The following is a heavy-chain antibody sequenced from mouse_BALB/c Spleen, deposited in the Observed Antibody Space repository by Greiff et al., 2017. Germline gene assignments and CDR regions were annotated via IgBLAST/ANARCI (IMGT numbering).Heavy chain of an antibody. J-gene: IGHJ4*01. CDR3: SAGDYGSSYGGGMS. Sequence: EVQLVESGAELVRSGASVKLSCTASGFNIKDYYMHWVKQRPEQGLEWIGWIDPENGDTEYAPKFQGKATMTADTSSNTAYLQLSSLTSEDTAVYYCSAGDYGSSYGGGMSWGQGTSVTVSS. D-gene: IGHD1-1*01. CDR2: IDPENGDT. CDR1: GFNIKDYY. V-gene: IGHV14-4*02.